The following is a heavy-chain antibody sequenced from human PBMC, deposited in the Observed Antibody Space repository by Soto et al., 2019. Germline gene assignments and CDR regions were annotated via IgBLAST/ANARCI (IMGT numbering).Heavy chain of an antibody. Sequence: QVQLQESGPGLVKPSETLSLTCTVSGGSISSYYWSWIRQPPGKGLEWIGYIFYSGYTNYNPSIKSRVTISVDTSRNQFSLKLTSVTAADTAVYYCARYQVATDAFDIWGQGTLVTVSS. D-gene: IGHD5-12*01. CDR1: GGSISSYY. V-gene: IGHV4-59*01. CDR2: IFYSGYT. CDR3: ARYQVATDAFDI. J-gene: IGHJ3*02.